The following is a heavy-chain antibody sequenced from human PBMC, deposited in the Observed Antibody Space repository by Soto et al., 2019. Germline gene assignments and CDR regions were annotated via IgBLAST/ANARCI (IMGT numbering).Heavy chain of an antibody. Sequence: EVQLLESGGGLVQPGGSLRLSCAASGFTFSSYAMSWVRQAPGKGLEWVSAISGSGGSTYYADSVKGRFTISRDNSKNTLYLQMNSLRADDTAVYYCAKSAGAATRHYYGMDVWGQGTTVTVSS. CDR3: AKSAGAATRHYYGMDV. CDR2: ISGSGGST. J-gene: IGHJ6*02. CDR1: GFTFSSYA. D-gene: IGHD3-10*01. V-gene: IGHV3-23*01.